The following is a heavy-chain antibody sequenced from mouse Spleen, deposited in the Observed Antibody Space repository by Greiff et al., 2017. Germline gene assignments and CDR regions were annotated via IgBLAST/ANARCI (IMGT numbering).Heavy chain of an antibody. J-gene: IGHJ4*01. CDR1: GYTFTSYW. D-gene: IGHD6-1*01. V-gene: IGHV1-59*01. CDR3: AKESLYAMDY. CDR2: IDPSDSYT. Sequence: QVQLQQPGAELVRPGTSVKLSCKASGYTFTSYWMHWVKQRPGQGLEWIGDIDPSDSYTNYNQKFKGKATLTVDTSSSTAYMQLSSLTSEDSAVYCCAKESLYAMDYWGQGTSGTVSS.